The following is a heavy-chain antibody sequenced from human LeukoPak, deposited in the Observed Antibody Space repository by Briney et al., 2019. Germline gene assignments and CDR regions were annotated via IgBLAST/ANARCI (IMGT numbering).Heavy chain of an antibody. CDR3: ARDGIFRGAVVTYFDY. CDR2: IKQDGSEK. D-gene: IGHD4-23*01. CDR1: GFTFSSYW. J-gene: IGHJ4*02. V-gene: IGHV3-7*01. Sequence: GGSLRLSCAASGFTFSSYWMSCVRQAPGKGLEWVANIKQDGSEKYYVDSVKGRFTISRDNAKNSLYLQMNSLRAEDTAVYYCARDGIFRGAVVTYFDYWGQGTLVTVSS.